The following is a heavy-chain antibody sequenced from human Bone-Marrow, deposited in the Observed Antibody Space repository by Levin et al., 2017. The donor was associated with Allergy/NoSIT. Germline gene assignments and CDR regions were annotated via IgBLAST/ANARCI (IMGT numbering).Heavy chain of an antibody. CDR2: LDGSSGKT. CDR3: AKAGTTVMLDYSYLDV. J-gene: IGHJ6*03. V-gene: IGHV3-23*01. CDR1: GFIFADYA. Sequence: GALKISCTISGFIFADYAMNWVRQAPGRGLEWVSSLDGSSGKTHYADVVKGRFTISREYSKNPLFLQMNSLRVEDTARYYCAKAGTTVMLDYSYLDVWGEGTAVTVSS. D-gene: IGHD4-17*01.